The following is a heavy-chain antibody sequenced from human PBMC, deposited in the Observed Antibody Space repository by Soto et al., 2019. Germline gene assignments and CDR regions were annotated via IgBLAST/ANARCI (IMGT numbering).Heavy chain of an antibody. D-gene: IGHD3-10*01. V-gene: IGHV5-51*01. CDR2: IYPGDSDA. CDR3: ARQGGEYNTMSDY. J-gene: IGHJ4*01. CDR1: GYTFSKYW. Sequence: GESLKISCKGSGYTFSKYWIGWVRQTPGKGLEWRGMIYPGDSDARYSPSFEGQVTFSADKSISTAYLQWSSLKASDTAIYYCARQGGEYNTMSDYWGQGTLVTVSS.